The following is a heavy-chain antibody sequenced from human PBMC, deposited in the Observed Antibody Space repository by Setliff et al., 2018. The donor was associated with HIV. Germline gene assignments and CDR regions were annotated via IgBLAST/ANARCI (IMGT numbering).Heavy chain of an antibody. CDR3: ARGVVVAATRWFDP. V-gene: IGHV4-59*01. J-gene: IGHJ5*02. Sequence: SETLSLTCTVSGGSISSYHWSWIRQPPGKGLEWIGYIYYSGSTNYNPSLKSRVTISVDTSKNQFSLKLSSVTAADTAVYYCARGVVVAATRWFDPWGQGTLVTVST. D-gene: IGHD2-15*01. CDR1: GGSISSYH. CDR2: IYYSGST.